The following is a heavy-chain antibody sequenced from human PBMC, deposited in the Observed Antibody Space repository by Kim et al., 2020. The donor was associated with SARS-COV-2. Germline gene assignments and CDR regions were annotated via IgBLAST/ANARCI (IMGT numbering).Heavy chain of an antibody. J-gene: IGHJ4*02. CDR3: ARDHWGSYYGKGFDY. CDR1: GFTFSSYA. V-gene: IGHV3-30-3*01. Sequence: GGSLRLSCAASGFTFSSYAMHWVRQAPGKGLEWVAVISYDGSNKYYADSVKGRFTISRDNSKNTLYLQMNSLRAEDTAVYYCARDHWGSYYGKGFDYWGQGTLVTVSS. D-gene: IGHD3-10*01. CDR2: ISYDGSNK.